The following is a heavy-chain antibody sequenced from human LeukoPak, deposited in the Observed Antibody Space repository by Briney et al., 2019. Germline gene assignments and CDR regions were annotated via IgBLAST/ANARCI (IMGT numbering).Heavy chain of an antibody. CDR1: GGSISSNSYY. Sequence: SETLSLTCTVSGGSISSNSYYWDWIRQPPGKGLEWIGTIYYSGSTSYNPSLKSRVTISVDTSKNQFSLNLTSVTAADTAVCYCARLFHPTSSQFYFDYWGQGTLVTVSS. J-gene: IGHJ4*02. CDR3: ARLFHPTSSQFYFDY. D-gene: IGHD2-2*01. V-gene: IGHV4-39*07. CDR2: IYYSGST.